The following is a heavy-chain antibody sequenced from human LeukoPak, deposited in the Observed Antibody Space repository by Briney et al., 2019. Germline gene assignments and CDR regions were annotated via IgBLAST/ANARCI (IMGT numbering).Heavy chain of an antibody. CDR2: IWYDGSNK. D-gene: IGHD1-26*01. CDR1: GFTFSSYG. CDR3: ARDSEGSYRSSDYYYGMDV. V-gene: IGHV3-33*01. Sequence: GGSLRLSCAASGFTFSSYGMHWVRQAPGKGLEWVAVIWYDGSNKYYADSVKGRFTISRDNSKNTLYLRMNSLRAEDTAVYYCARDSEGSYRSSDYYYGMDVWGQGTTVTVSS. J-gene: IGHJ6*02.